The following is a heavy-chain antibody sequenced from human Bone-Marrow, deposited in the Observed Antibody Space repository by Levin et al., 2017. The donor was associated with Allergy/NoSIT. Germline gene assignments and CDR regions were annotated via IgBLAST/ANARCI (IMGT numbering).Heavy chain of an antibody. D-gene: IGHD2-15*01. CDR3: AHMSGGAFSTLLDI. J-gene: IGHJ3*02. CDR2: IYWDDDK. Sequence: QTLSLTCNFSGFSLSTSGVGVGWIRQPPGKALEWLALIYWDDDKRYSPSLESRLTITKDTSKNQVVLIMTNMDPVDTATYYCAHMSGGAFSTLLDIWGQGTMVTVSS. V-gene: IGHV2-5*02. CDR1: GFSLSTSGVG.